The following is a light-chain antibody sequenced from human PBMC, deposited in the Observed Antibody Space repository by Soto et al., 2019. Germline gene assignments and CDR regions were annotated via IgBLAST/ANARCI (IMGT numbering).Light chain of an antibody. J-gene: IGLJ2*01. CDR3: SSYAGSSVV. CDR2: EVS. V-gene: IGLV2-8*01. Sequence: QSALTQHPSASGSPGQSVTISCTGTSSDVGGYNYVSWYQQHPGKAPKLMIYEVSKRPSGVPDRFSGSKSGNAASLTVSGLQAEDEADYYCSSYAGSSVVFGGGTQLTVL. CDR1: SSDVGGYNY.